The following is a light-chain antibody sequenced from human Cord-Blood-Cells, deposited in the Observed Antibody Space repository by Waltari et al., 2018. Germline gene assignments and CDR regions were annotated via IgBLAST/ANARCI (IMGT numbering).Light chain of an antibody. V-gene: IGLV6-57*01. CDR2: EDN. CDR1: SVSIASTY. CDR3: QSYDSSNQV. Sequence: NFMLTQPHSVSESPGKTVTISCTRTSVSIASTYVQWYQQRPGSSPTTVIYEDNQRPSGVPDRFSGSIDSSSNSASLTISGLKTEDEADYYCQSYDSSNQVFGGGTKLTVL. J-gene: IGLJ3*02.